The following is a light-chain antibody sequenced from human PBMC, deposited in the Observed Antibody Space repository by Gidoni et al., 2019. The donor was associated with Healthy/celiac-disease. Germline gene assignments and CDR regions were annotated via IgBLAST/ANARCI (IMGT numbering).Light chain of an antibody. CDR2: DAS. J-gene: IGKJ5*01. CDR1: QGISSA. Sequence: AIQLTQSPSSLSASVGDRVTVTCRASQGISSALAWYQQKPGKAPKLLIYDASSLESGVPSRFSGSGSGTDFTITISSLQPEELATYYCQQFNSYLITFGQGTRLEIK. CDR3: QQFNSYLIT. V-gene: IGKV1-13*02.